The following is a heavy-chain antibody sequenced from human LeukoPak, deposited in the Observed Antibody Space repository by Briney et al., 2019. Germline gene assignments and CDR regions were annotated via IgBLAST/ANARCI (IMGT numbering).Heavy chain of an antibody. CDR2: IKQDGSEK. V-gene: IGHV3-7*03. D-gene: IGHD3-22*01. CDR3: ARSRPGSSGYPGDY. CDR1: GFTLSSYW. J-gene: IGHJ4*02. Sequence: GGSLRLSCAASGFTLSSYWMSWVRQAPGKGLEWVANIKQDGSEKYYVDSVKGRFTISRDNAKNSLYLQMNSLRAEDTAVYYCARSRPGSSGYPGDYWGQGTLVTVSS.